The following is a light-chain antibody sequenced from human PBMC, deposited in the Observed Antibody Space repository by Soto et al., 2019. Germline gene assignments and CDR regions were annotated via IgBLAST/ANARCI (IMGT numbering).Light chain of an antibody. V-gene: IGKV3-15*01. CDR1: QSVSSD. Sequence: EIVMTQSPATLSVSPGEGVTLSCRASQSVSSDLAWYQQKPGQSPRLLMYGASTRVTDIPARFSGGGSGTEFTLTISSLQSEDVAIYYCQQYHDWPPITFGPGTKVDIK. CDR3: QQYHDWPPIT. CDR2: GAS. J-gene: IGKJ3*01.